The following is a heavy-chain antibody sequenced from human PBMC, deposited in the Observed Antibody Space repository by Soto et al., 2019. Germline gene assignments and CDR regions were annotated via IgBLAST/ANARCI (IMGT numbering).Heavy chain of an antibody. CDR3: AKDRHGSGTRWDRDV. D-gene: IGHD3-10*01. J-gene: IGHJ6*02. CDR1: GFTFSDYA. V-gene: IGHV3-30*18. Sequence: QVQLVESGGGVVQPGRSLRLSCAGSGFTFSDYAMHWVRQAPGKGLEWAAVISHDGSNRYSADSVKGRITISRDNSKNTLFLQVNSLRAEDTAVYYCAKDRHGSGTRWDRDVWGQGTTVTVSS. CDR2: ISHDGSNR.